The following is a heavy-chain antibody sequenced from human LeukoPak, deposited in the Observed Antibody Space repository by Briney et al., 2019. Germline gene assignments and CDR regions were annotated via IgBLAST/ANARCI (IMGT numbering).Heavy chain of an antibody. CDR3: AREGYYYDSSGYYQNLYYFDY. CDR1: GFTFSDYY. CDR2: ISSSSSYT. J-gene: IGHJ4*02. Sequence: PGGSLRLSCAASGFTFSDYYMSWIRQAPGKGLEWVSYISSSSSYTNYADSVKGRFTISRDNAKNSLYLQMNSLRAEDTAAYYCAREGYYYDSSGYYQNLYYFDYWGQGTLVTVSS. V-gene: IGHV3-11*06. D-gene: IGHD3-22*01.